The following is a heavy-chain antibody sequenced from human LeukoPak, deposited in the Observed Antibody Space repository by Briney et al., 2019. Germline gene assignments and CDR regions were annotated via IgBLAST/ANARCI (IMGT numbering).Heavy chain of an antibody. CDR1: GGSISSSSYY. CDR2: IYYSGST. D-gene: IGHD4-17*01. V-gene: IGHV4-39*07. CDR3: AKSDYLFDWFDP. Sequence: PSETLSLTCTVSGGSISSSSYYWGWIRQPPGKGLEWIGSIYYSGSTYYNPSLKSRVTISVDTSKSQFSLKLSSVTAADTAVYYCAKSDYLFDWFDPWGQGTLVTVSS. J-gene: IGHJ5*02.